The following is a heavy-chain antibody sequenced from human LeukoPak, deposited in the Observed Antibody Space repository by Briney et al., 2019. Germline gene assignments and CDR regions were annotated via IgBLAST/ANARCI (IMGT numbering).Heavy chain of an antibody. V-gene: IGHV1-69*13. J-gene: IGHJ4*02. CDR3: ARDDGDLDSSGYYRVFY. CDR2: IIPIFGTA. CDR1: GGTFSSYA. D-gene: IGHD3-22*01. Sequence: ASVKVSCKASGGTFSSYAISWVRQAPGQGLEWMGGIIPIFGTANYAQKFQGRVTITADESTSTAYMELSSLRSEDTAVYYCARDDGDLDSSGYYRVFYWGQGTLVTVPS.